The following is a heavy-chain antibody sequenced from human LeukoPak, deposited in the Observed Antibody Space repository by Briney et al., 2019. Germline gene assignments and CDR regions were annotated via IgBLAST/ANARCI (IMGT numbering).Heavy chain of an antibody. CDR3: ARQLTGFPNYFDY. V-gene: IGHV1-46*01. D-gene: IGHD3-9*01. CDR2: FDPKDGDT. J-gene: IGHJ4*02. Sequence: ASVKVSCKASGYTFTSYYMHWVRQAPGKGLEWMGNFDPKDGDTIYAQRFQGRVTMTEDTSTHTAYMELSSLRSEDTAVYYCARQLTGFPNYFDYWGQGTLVTVSS. CDR1: GYTFTSYY.